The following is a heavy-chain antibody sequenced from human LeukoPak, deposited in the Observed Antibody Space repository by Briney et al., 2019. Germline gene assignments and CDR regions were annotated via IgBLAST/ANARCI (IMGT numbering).Heavy chain of an antibody. D-gene: IGHD5-12*01. J-gene: IGHJ5*02. V-gene: IGHV3-48*03. CDR3: VRAVAVDRATWFDT. CDR1: GFKFSSYE. CDR2: INNSGNHK. Sequence: GGSLRLSCEASGFKFSSYEMHWVRQAPGEAPVWFSNINNSGNHKGATQSIQGPFTTYTDNAKNSLYMQMNSLRVEGTGIYYYVRAVAVDRATWFDTSGQGT.